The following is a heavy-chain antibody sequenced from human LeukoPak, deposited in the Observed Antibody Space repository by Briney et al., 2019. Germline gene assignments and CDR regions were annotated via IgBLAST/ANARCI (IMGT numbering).Heavy chain of an antibody. CDR1: GFTFSSYA. V-gene: IGHV3-23*01. CDR3: AKNHYGMGTYGIKGDN. J-gene: IGHJ4*02. Sequence: GGSLRLSCAASGFTFSSYAMSWVRQAPGKGLEWVSAISGTGSSTYSADSVKGRFTISRDNSKNTLYLQMNTLRAEDTAVYYWAKNHYGMGTYGIKGDNWGQGTLVTVSS. D-gene: IGHD3-10*01. CDR2: ISGTGSST.